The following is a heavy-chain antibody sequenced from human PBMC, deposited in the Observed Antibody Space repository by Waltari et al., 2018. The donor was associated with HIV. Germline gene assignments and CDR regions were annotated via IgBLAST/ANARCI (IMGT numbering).Heavy chain of an antibody. CDR1: GGSVSSSSYF. CDR3: ARHALRVGAAYWNVDR. J-gene: IGHJ2*01. Sequence: TCAVSGGSVSSSSYFWGWIRQPPGKGLEWVGRIYYTGRAYYNPSLKSRVTISVDTSKNQFSLKVTPVTAADTAVYYCARHALRVGAAYWNVDRWGLGTLVTVSS. CDR2: IYYTGRA. V-gene: IGHV4-39*01. D-gene: IGHD1-26*01.